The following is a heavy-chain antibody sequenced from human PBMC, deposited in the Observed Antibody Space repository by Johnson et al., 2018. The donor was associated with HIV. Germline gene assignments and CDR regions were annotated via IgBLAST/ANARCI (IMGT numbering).Heavy chain of an antibody. CDR1: GFTVSSNY. CDR3: AKRDPRYAFDI. CDR2: IYSGGST. Sequence: MLLVESGGGLVQPGGSLRLSCAASGFTVSSNYMSWVRQAPGKGLEWVSVIYSGGSTYYADSVKGRFTISRDNSKNTLYLQMNSLRAEDTAVYYCAKRDPRYAFDIWGQGTMVTVSS. V-gene: IGHV3-66*02. J-gene: IGHJ3*02.